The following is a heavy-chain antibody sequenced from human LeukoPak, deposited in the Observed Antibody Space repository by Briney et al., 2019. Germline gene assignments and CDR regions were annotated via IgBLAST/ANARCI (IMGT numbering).Heavy chain of an antibody. V-gene: IGHV1-8*02. Sequence: ASVKVSCNASGYTFSSYDINWVRQATGQGLEWMGWMNPNSGNTAYAQKFQRRVTMSRDTSISTAYMELSSLRSEDTAVYFCARLPKYSRPLVYWGQGTLVTVSS. CDR2: MNPNSGNT. J-gene: IGHJ4*02. CDR3: ARLPKYSRPLVY. D-gene: IGHD6-6*01. CDR1: GYTFSSYD.